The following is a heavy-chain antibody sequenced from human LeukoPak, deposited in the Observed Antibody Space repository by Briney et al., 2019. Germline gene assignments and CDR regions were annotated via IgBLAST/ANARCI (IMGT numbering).Heavy chain of an antibody. CDR2: ISSSSSTI. Sequence: GGSLRLSCAASGFTFSSYSMNWVRQAPGKGLEWVSYISSSSSTIYYADSVKGRFTISRDNAKNSLYLQMNSLRAEDTAVYYCARDAYFWGYGDYDIYFDYWGQGTLVTVSS. J-gene: IGHJ4*02. CDR1: GFTFSSYS. D-gene: IGHD4-17*01. CDR3: ARDAYFWGYGDYDIYFDY. V-gene: IGHV3-48*01.